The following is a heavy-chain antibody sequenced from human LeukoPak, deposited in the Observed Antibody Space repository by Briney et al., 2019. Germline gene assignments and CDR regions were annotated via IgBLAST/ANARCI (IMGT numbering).Heavy chain of an antibody. J-gene: IGHJ4*02. Sequence: GGSLRLSCAASGNYWMHWVRQVPGKGLVWVSHINSDASWTSYADSVKGRFTISNDNAKNTVYLQMNSLRAEDTAVYYCVSFYETYWGRGTLVTVSS. V-gene: IGHV3-74*01. CDR3: VSFYETY. CDR2: INSDASWT. CDR1: GNYW. D-gene: IGHD2/OR15-2a*01.